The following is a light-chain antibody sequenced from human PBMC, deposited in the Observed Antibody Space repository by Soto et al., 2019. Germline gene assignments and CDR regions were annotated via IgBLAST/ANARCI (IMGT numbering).Light chain of an antibody. J-gene: IGKJ2*01. CDR3: QQYGSSPYT. CDR2: GAS. CDR1: QSVRSSF. V-gene: IGKV3-20*01. Sequence: EIVVTQSPGTLSLSPGERATLSCRASQSVRSSFLAWYQQKPGQAPRLLIYGASSRATGIPDRFSGSGSGTDFTLNISRLEPDDFAVYYCQQYGSSPYTFGQGTKLEIK.